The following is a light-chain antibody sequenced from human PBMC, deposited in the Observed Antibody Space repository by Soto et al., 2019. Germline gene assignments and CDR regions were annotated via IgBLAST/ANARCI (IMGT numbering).Light chain of an antibody. J-gene: IGLJ2*01. Sequence: QSVLTQPASVSGSPGQSITISCTGTSSDVGGYNYVSWYQQHPGKAPKLMIYDVSNRPSGVSNRFSGSKSGNTASLTISGLQAEDEADYYCSSDTRSSTLVFGGGTKLTVL. CDR1: SSDVGGYNY. CDR3: SSDTRSSTLV. V-gene: IGLV2-14*01. CDR2: DVS.